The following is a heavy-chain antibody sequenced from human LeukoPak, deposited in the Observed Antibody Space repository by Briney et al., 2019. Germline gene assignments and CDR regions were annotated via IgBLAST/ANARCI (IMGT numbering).Heavy chain of an antibody. CDR2: IKSSSDGGTI. CDR3: TAWPARSFDS. Sequence: GGSLRLSCAASVFTFTNAWMSWVRQAPGKGLEWVGRIKSSSDGGTIDYAAPVKGRFTISRDDSKNTLYLQMNSLKTEDTAVYYCTAWPARSFDSWGQGTLATVSS. J-gene: IGHJ4*02. V-gene: IGHV3-15*01. CDR1: VFTFTNAW. D-gene: IGHD5-12*01.